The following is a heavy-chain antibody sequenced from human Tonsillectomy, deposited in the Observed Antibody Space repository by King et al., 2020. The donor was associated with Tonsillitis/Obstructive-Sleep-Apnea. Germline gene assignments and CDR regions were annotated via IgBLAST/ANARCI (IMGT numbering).Heavy chain of an antibody. Sequence: VKLVQSGAEVKKPGSSVKVSCKASGGTFSSYAISWVRQAPGQGLEWMGGIIPIFGTANYAQKFQGRVTITADESTSTAYMELSSLRSEDTAVYYCARGEPGIVVVPAASFDPWGQGTLVTVSS. CDR1: GGTFSSYA. CDR2: IIPIFGTA. D-gene: IGHD2-2*01. J-gene: IGHJ5*02. V-gene: IGHV1-69*01. CDR3: ARGEPGIVVVPAASFDP.